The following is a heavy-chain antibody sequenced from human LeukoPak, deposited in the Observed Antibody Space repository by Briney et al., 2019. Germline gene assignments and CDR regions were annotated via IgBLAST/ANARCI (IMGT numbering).Heavy chain of an antibody. J-gene: IGHJ4*02. V-gene: IGHV3-7*01. CDR1: GFTFSKFW. Sequence: GGSLRLSCAASGFTFSKFWMNWVRHTPGKGLEWVASIKQDGTEKYYADSVKGRFTISRDNGKNSLYLQMSSLRAEDTAIYYYATQSYYYDSSGYYTTWGQGTLVTVSS. D-gene: IGHD3-22*01. CDR2: IKQDGTEK. CDR3: ATQSYYYDSSGYYTT.